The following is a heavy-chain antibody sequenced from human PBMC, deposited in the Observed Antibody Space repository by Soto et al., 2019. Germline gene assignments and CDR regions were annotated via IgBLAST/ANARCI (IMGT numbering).Heavy chain of an antibody. CDR2: MNPNSGNT. CDR1: GGTFTNYD. V-gene: IGHV1-8*01. CDR3: ARGRNGIDV. Sequence: QVQLVQSGAEVKKPGASVKVSCKASGGTFTNYDINWVRQTTGQGLECMGRMNPNSGNTGYAQKFQGRVTMTRNTSITTSYMELSSLRSENTAAYYCARGRNGIDVWGQGTKVTVSS. J-gene: IGHJ6*02.